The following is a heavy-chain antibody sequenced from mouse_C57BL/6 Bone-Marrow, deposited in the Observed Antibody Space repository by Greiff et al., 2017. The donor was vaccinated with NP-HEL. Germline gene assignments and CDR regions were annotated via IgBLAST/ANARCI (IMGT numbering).Heavy chain of an antibody. Sequence: VKLQESGAELVKPGASVKMSCKASGYTFTTYPIEWMKQNHGKSLEWIGNFHPYNDDTKYNEKFKGKATLTVEKSSSTVYLELSRLTSDDSAVYYCARPYYYGSSGFAYWGQGTLVTVSA. D-gene: IGHD1-1*01. CDR3: ARPYYYGSSGFAY. J-gene: IGHJ3*01. CDR1: GYTFTTYP. V-gene: IGHV1-47*01. CDR2: FHPYNDDT.